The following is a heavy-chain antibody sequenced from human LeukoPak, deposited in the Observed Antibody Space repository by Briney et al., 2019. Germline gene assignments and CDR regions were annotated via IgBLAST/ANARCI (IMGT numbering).Heavy chain of an antibody. J-gene: IGHJ6*02. D-gene: IGHD2-15*01. V-gene: IGHV3-48*02. CDR2: ISSSSSTI. Sequence: PGGSLRLSCAASGFTFSSYSMSWVRQAPGKGLEWVSYISSSSSTIYYADSVKGRFTISGDNAKNSLYLQMNSLRDEDTAVYYCARDGVVVVAATSGGYYGMDVWGQGTTVTVSS. CDR3: ARDGVVVVAATSGGYYGMDV. CDR1: GFTFSSYS.